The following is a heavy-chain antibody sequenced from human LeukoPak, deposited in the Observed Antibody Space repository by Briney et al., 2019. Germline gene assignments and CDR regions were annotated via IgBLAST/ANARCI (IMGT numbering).Heavy chain of an antibody. V-gene: IGHV3-23*01. CDR1: GXTFSKYA. CDR3: AKGQGLPYYYYYGMDV. Sequence: PGGSLRLSCAASGXTFSKYAMSWVRQAPGKGREWVSAISGSGDSTYYADSVKGRFTISRDNSKNTLYLQMDSLRAEDTAVYYCAKGQGLPYYYYYGMDVWGQGTTVTVSS. J-gene: IGHJ6*02. CDR2: ISGSGDST.